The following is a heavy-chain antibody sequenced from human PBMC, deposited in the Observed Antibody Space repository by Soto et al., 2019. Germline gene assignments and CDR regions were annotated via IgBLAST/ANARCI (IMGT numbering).Heavy chain of an antibody. Sequence: PAETLSLTCTVSGGSIISGGYCLSWIRQHPGKGLEWIGYIYYSGSTYYNPSLKSRVTISVDTSKNQFSLKLSSVTAADTAVYYCARDSVTDSSMDVWGQGTTVTVSS. CDR3: ARDSVTDSSMDV. J-gene: IGHJ6*02. CDR2: IYYSGST. V-gene: IGHV4-31*02. CDR1: GGSIISGGYC. D-gene: IGHD1-20*01.